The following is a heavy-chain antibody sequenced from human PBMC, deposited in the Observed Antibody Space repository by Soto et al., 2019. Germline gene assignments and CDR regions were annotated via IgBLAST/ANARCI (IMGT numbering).Heavy chain of an antibody. D-gene: IGHD2-21*01. J-gene: IGHJ4*02. CDR2: MSADGGER. V-gene: IGHV3-7*01. CDR3: AAGSGDHRY. CDR1: GFPFSSSW. Sequence: EVQIVESGGGLVQPGGSLRLSCAASGFPFSSSWMYWVRQAPGKGLERVANMSADGGERSVDSVKGRFTSSRDNAKNSLYLQMNSLRVEDTAVYYCAAGSGDHRYWVQRDL.